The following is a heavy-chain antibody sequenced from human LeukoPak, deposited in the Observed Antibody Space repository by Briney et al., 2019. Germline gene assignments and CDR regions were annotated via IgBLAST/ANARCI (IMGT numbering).Heavy chain of an antibody. CDR3: ARDHAENYDFWSGSNWFDP. J-gene: IGHJ5*02. V-gene: IGHV3-20*01. CDR1: GFTFDDYG. Sequence: GGSLRLSCAASGFTFDDYGMSWVRQAPGKGLEWVSGINWNGGSTGYADSVKGRLTIPRDNAKNSLYLQMNSLRAEDTALYHCARDHAENYDFWSGSNWFDPWGQGTLVTVSS. D-gene: IGHD3-3*01. CDR2: INWNGGST.